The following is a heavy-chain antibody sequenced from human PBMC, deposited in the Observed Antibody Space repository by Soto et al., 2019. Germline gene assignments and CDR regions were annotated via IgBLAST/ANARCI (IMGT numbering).Heavy chain of an antibody. CDR1: GGSISSYY. V-gene: IGHV4-59*01. Sequence: ASETLSLTCTVSGGSISSYYWSWIRQPPGKGLEWIGYIYYSGSTNYNPSLKSRVTISVDTSKNQFSLKLSSVTAADTAVYYCARVQDRYWSSTSCYTGGWLDPWGQGNLVTVSS. J-gene: IGHJ5*02. CDR3: ARVQDRYWSSTSCYTGGWLDP. D-gene: IGHD2-2*02. CDR2: IYYSGST.